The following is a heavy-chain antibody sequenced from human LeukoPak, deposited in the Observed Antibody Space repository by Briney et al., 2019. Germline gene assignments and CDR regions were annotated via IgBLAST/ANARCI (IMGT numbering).Heavy chain of an antibody. CDR1: GFTFSSYW. CDR3: ARHENNWNPYTPNYYYYYMDV. CDR2: IKQDGSEK. D-gene: IGHD1-20*01. Sequence: PGGSLRLSCAASGFTFSSYWMSWVRQAPGKGLEWVANIKQDGSEKYYVDSVKGRFTISRDNAKNSLHLQMNSLRAEDTAVYYCARHENNWNPYTPNYYYYYMDVWGKGTTVTVSS. V-gene: IGHV3-7*01. J-gene: IGHJ6*03.